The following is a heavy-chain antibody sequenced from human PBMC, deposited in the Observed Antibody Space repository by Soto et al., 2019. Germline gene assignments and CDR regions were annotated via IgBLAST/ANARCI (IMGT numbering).Heavy chain of an antibody. V-gene: IGHV4-59*01. Sequence: SETLSLTCTVSGGSISSYFWSWIRQPPGKGLEWIGYIYYSGSTNYNPSLKSRVTMSVGTSKNQFSLKLSSVTSADTAVYFCARDKAGTTLNYYFGMDVWGQGTTVTSP. CDR2: IYYSGST. CDR1: GGSISSYF. J-gene: IGHJ6*02. D-gene: IGHD1-7*01. CDR3: ARDKAGTTLNYYFGMDV.